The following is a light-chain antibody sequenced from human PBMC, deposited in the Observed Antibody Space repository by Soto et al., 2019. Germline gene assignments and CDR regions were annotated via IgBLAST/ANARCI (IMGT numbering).Light chain of an antibody. J-gene: IGKJ2*01. CDR1: QGMRNE. Sequence: AIQMTQSASTLSASVGDRVTITCRASQGMRNELGWYQQKPGKAPKFLIYGASNLQSGVPSRFSGNGSGTDFTLTIISLQPEDFATYYCLQDYNYPRTFGQGTNLEIK. CDR2: GAS. CDR3: LQDYNYPRT. V-gene: IGKV1-6*01.